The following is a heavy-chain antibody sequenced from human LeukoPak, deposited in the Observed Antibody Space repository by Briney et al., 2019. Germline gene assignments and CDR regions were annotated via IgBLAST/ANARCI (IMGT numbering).Heavy chain of an antibody. CDR2: INPNSGGT. Sequence: SVKVSCKASGYTFTGYYMHWVRQAPGQGLEWMGWINPNSGGTNYAQKFQGRVTMTRDTSISTAYMELSRLRSDDTAVYYCARSYYYDSSDDAFDIWGQGTMVTVSS. V-gene: IGHV1-2*02. CDR3: ARSYYYDSSDDAFDI. D-gene: IGHD3-22*01. J-gene: IGHJ3*02. CDR1: GYTFTGYY.